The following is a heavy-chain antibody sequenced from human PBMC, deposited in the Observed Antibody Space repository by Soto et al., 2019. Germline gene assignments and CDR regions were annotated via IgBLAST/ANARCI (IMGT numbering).Heavy chain of an antibody. V-gene: IGHV3-23*01. D-gene: IGHD3-3*01. CDR1: GFTFSSYA. CDR3: AKDGPGGLLFWSGYYFDY. J-gene: IGHJ4*02. CDR2: ISGSGGST. Sequence: GSLRLSCAAFGFTFSSYAMSWVRQAPGKGLEWVSTISGSGGSTYYADSVKGRFTISRDNSKNTLYLQMNSLRAEDTAVYYCAKDGPGGLLFWSGYYFDYWGQGTLVTVSS.